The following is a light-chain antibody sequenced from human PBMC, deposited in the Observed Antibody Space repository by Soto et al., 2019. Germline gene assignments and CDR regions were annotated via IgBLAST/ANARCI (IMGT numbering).Light chain of an antibody. Sequence: DIQLTQSPSTLSASIGDRVTITCRASQSIRYWLAWYQQKPGKAPKLLISTASTLESGVPSRFSDSGSGTEFALTISHLHPDDFATYYCQQVNDYPGKFGQGTKVDLK. J-gene: IGKJ1*01. CDR3: QQVNDYPGK. V-gene: IGKV1-5*03. CDR1: QSIRYW. CDR2: TAS.